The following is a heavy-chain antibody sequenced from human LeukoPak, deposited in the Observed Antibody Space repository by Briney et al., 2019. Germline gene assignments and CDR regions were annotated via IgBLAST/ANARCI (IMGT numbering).Heavy chain of an antibody. CDR2: INHSGST. CDR3: ARGRGYNWGAAAGTNWFDP. Sequence: SETLSLTCTVSGGSISSTSYYWGWIRQPPGKGLEWIGEINHSGSTNYNPSLKSRVTISVDTSKNRFSLKLSSVTAADTAVYYCARGRGYNWGAAAGTNWFDPWGQGTLVTVSS. CDR1: GGSISSTSYY. V-gene: IGHV4-39*07. J-gene: IGHJ5*02. D-gene: IGHD6-13*01.